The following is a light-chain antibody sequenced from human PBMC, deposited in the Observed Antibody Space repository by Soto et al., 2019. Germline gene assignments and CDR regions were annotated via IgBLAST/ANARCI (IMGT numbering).Light chain of an antibody. Sequence: DIQMAQSPSTLSASVGDRVTITCRASQITSSYLAWYQQKPGKAPKLLIYQASSLENGVPSRFSGSGSGTEFSLTISSLQPDDFATYYCQQYSSHSTFGQGTKVDIK. CDR1: QITSSY. V-gene: IGKV1-5*03. J-gene: IGKJ1*01. CDR2: QAS. CDR3: QQYSSHST.